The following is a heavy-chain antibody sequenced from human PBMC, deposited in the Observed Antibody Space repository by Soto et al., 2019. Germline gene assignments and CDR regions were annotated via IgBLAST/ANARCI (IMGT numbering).Heavy chain of an antibody. V-gene: IGHV5-51*01. CDR1: GYSFTSYW. D-gene: IGHD6-13*01. CDR3: ARLQAAAGDNDLNSDY. CDR2: IYPGDSDT. J-gene: IGHJ4*02. Sequence: PGESLKISCKGSGYSFTSYWIGWVRQMPGKGLEWMGIIYPGDSDTRYSPSFQGQVTISADKSISTAYLQWSSLKASDTAMYYCARLQAAAGDNDLNSDYWGQGTLVTVAS.